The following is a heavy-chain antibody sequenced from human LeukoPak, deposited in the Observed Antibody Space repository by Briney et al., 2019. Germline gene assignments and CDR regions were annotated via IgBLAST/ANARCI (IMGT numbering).Heavy chain of an antibody. CDR2: IYYTGST. Sequence: PSETLSLTCTVSGGSISSRSYYWGWIRQPPGKGLEWLGCIYYTGSTSYNPSLKSRVTISVDTSKNQFSLKLSSVTAADTAVYYCARQFGSFVPYGGDPDRLGYWGQGTLVTVSS. J-gene: IGHJ4*02. CDR1: GGSISSRSYY. D-gene: IGHD4-23*01. V-gene: IGHV4-39*01. CDR3: ARQFGSFVPYGGDPDRLGY.